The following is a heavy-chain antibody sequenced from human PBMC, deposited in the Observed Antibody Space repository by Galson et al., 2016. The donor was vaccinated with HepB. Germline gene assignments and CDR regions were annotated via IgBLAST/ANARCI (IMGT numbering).Heavy chain of an antibody. D-gene: IGHD6-19*01. J-gene: IGHJ4*02. Sequence: SLGLSCAASGFTFRSYWMQWVRQAPGKGLVWVSRINTDGTSTFYADSVKGRFTISRDNAKNTLSLQMNSLRAEDTAVYYCVQEWLALDYWGQGTLVTVSS. CDR1: GFTFRSYW. CDR2: INTDGTST. CDR3: VQEWLALDY. V-gene: IGHV3-74*01.